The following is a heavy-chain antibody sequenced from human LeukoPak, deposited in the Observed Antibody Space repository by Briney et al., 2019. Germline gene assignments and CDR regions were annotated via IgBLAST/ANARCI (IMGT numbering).Heavy chain of an antibody. D-gene: IGHD6-19*01. V-gene: IGHV4-39*01. CDR3: ARRSSGWSPYFDY. CDR1: GVSISSSNSY. J-gene: IGHJ4*02. Sequence: SETLSLTCTVSGVSISSSNSYWGWIRQPPGKGLEWIGSIYYSGSTYYNPSLKSRVTISVDTSKNQFSLKLSSVTAADTAVYYCARRSSGWSPYFDYWGQGTLVTVSS. CDR2: IYYSGST.